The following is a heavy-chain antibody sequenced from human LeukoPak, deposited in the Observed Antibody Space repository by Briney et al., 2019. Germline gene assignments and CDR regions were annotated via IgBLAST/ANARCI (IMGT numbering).Heavy chain of an antibody. CDR2: IYYSGST. Sequence: SETLSLTCAVYGGSFSGYYWSWIRQPPGKGLEWIGYIYYSGSTNYNPSLKSRVTISVDTSKNQFSLKLSSVTAADTAVYYCAREPITMPSAFDIWGQGTMVTVSS. J-gene: IGHJ3*02. V-gene: IGHV4-59*01. CDR3: AREPITMPSAFDI. CDR1: GGSFSGYY. D-gene: IGHD3-10*01.